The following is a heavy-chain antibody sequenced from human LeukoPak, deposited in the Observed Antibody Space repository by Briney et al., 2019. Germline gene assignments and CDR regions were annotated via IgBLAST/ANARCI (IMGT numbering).Heavy chain of an antibody. D-gene: IGHD2-2*01. Sequence: GGSLRLSCTASGFTFSGYSMNWIRQAPGKGLEWVPAISGGGGSAYYADSVKGRFTISRDNSKNTLYLQMNSLRAEDTAVYYCARETCSSTSCSTDYWGQGTLVTVSS. CDR2: ISGGGGSA. J-gene: IGHJ4*02. CDR3: ARETCSSTSCSTDY. CDR1: GFTFSGYS. V-gene: IGHV3-23*01.